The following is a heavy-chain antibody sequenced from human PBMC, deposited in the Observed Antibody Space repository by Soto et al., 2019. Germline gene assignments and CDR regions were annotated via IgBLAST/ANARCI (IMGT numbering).Heavy chain of an antibody. CDR2: TYYRSKWYN. D-gene: IGHD4-17*01. V-gene: IGHV6-1*01. CDR3: EREPVGDYGDYQGDYYGMDV. J-gene: IGHJ6*02. CDR1: GDSVSSNSAA. Sequence: SQPLSLTCAISGDSVSSNSAAWNWIRQSPSRGLEWLGRTYYRSKWYNDYAVSVKSRITINPDTSKNQFSLQLNSVSPEDTAVYYCEREPVGDYGDYQGDYYGMDVWGQGTTGTVS.